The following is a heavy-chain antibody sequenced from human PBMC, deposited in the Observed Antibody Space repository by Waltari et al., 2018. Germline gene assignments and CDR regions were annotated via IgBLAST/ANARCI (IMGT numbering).Heavy chain of an antibody. V-gene: IGHV4-39*01. CDR3: AVIEEQLFGY. CDR2: IYYSGST. Sequence: QLQLQESGPGLVKPSETLSLTCTVSGGSISSSRYSWGWIRQPPGKGLEWIGSIYYSGSTYYNPSLKRRVTISVDTSKNQFSLKLSSVTAADTAVYYCAVIEEQLFGYWGQGTLVTVSS. D-gene: IGHD6-13*01. CDR1: GGSISSSRYS. J-gene: IGHJ4*02.